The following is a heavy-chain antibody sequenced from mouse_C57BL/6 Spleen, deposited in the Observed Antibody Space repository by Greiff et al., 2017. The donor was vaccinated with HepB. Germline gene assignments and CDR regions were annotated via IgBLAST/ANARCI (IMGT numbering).Heavy chain of an antibody. J-gene: IGHJ4*01. CDR3: ASDGYYDAMDY. D-gene: IGHD2-2*01. CDR1: GYSITSGYY. CDR2: ISYDGSN. Sequence: EVKVEESGPGLVKPSQSLSLTCSVTGYSITSGYYWNWIRQFPGNKLEWMGYISYDGSNNYNPSLKNRISITRDTSKNQFFLKLNSVTTEDTATYYCASDGYYDAMDYWGQGTSVTVSS. V-gene: IGHV3-6*01.